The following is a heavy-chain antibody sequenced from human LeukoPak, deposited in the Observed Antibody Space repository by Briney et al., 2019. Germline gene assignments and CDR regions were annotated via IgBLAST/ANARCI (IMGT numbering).Heavy chain of an antibody. CDR2: IRSKANGGTT. CDR3: TRPGGYDRSCPFGTD. D-gene: IGHD3-22*01. Sequence: PGGSLRLSCTASGFTFGDYSMSWFRQAPGKGLEWVGFIRSKANGGTTEYAASVKGRLNISTEDSKSMAYLQVNSLKTEDTAGYYCTRPGGYDRSCPFGTDWGQGTLVTVSS. J-gene: IGHJ4*02. V-gene: IGHV3-49*03. CDR1: GFTFGDYS.